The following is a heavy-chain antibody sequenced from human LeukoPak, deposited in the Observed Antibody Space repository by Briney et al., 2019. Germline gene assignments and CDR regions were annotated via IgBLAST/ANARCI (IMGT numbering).Heavy chain of an antibody. J-gene: IGHJ4*02. D-gene: IGHD3-10*01. CDR2: FYDTRSP. CDR3: ARGRGSLTY. CDR1: GVSISLYY. Sequence: SETLSLTCTVSGVSISLYYWSWIRQPPGKGLEWIGYFYDTRSPKYNPSLERRVTISVDMSRNQFSLNLTSVTAADTAVYYCARGRGSLTYWGQGTLATVSS. V-gene: IGHV4-59*01.